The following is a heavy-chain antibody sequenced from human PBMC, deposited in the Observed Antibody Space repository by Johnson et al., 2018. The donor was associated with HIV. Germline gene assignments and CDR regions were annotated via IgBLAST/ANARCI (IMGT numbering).Heavy chain of an antibody. D-gene: IGHD1-26*01. J-gene: IGHJ3*02. V-gene: IGHV3-30*04. CDR1: GFTFSSYA. CDR3: AREGRLGSYLGGVAFDI. Sequence: QVQLVESGGGVVQPGRSLRLSCAASGFTFSSYAMHWVRQAPGKGLEWVAVISYDGSNKYYADSVKGRFTISRDNSKNTLYLQMNSLRAEDTAVYYCAREGRLGSYLGGVAFDIWGQGTMGTVSS. CDR2: ISYDGSNK.